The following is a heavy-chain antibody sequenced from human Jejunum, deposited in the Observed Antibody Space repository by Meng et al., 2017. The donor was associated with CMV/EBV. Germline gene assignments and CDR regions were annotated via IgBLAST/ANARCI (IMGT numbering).Heavy chain of an antibody. D-gene: IGHD6-6*01. V-gene: IGHV3-74*01. CDR3: ARDNRNMAALCDY. CDR2: INIDGSSA. CDR1: GFTFSSYW. J-gene: IGHJ4*02. Sequence: CAASGFTFSSYWMPWVRQAPGKGLVWVARINIDGSSATYVDTVKGRFTVSRDNAKNTLYLQMNSLRAEDTAVYYCARDNRNMAALCDYWGQGTLVTVSS.